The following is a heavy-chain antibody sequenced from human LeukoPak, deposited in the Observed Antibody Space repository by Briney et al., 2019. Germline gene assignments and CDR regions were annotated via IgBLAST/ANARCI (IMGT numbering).Heavy chain of an antibody. CDR2: ISWNSGSI. CDR3: AKDSSGYYGVFDY. V-gene: IGHV3-9*01. D-gene: IGHD3-22*01. CDR1: GFTFDDYA. Sequence: GGSLRLSCAASGFTFDDYAMHWVRQAPGKGLEWVSGISWNSGSIGYADSVKGRFTISRDNAKNSLYLQMNSLRAEDTALYYCAKDSSGYYGVFDYWGQGTLVTVSS. J-gene: IGHJ4*02.